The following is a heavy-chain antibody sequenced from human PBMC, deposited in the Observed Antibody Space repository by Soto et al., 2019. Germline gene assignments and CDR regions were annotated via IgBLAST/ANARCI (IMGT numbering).Heavy chain of an antibody. V-gene: IGHV3-30-3*01. CDR3: ARTPLSSSSYFDY. J-gene: IGHJ4*02. CDR2: ISYDGSNK. Sequence: PGGSLRLSCAASGFTFSSYAMHWVRQAPGKGLEWVAVISYDGSNKYYADSVKGRFTISRDNSKNTLYLQMNSLRAEDTAVYYCARTPLSSSSYFDYWGQGTLVTVSS. CDR1: GFTFSSYA. D-gene: IGHD6-6*01.